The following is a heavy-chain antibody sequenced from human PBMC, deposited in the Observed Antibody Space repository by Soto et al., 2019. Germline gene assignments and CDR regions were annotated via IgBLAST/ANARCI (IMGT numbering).Heavy chain of an antibody. D-gene: IGHD3-22*01. CDR3: ARDQLDYYDSSGYYYAFDD. CDR2: IIPIFGTA. V-gene: IGHV1-69*13. J-gene: IGHJ4*02. CDR1: GGTFSSYA. Sequence: SVKVSCKASGGTFSSYAISWVRQAPGQGLEWMGGIIPIFGTANYAQKFQGRVTITADESTSTAYMELSSLRSEDTAVYYCARDQLDYYDSSGYYYAFDDWGQGTLVTVSS.